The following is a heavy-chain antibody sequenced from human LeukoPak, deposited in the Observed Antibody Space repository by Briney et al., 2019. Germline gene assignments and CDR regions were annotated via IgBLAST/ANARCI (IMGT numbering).Heavy chain of an antibody. CDR2: TYYRSKWYS. V-gene: IGHV6-1*01. D-gene: IGHD6-19*01. Sequence: SQTLSLTCAVSGDSFSTNTAAWSWLRQSPSRGLEWLGRTYYRSKWYSDYAVSVRGRITIDPDTSKNQFSLQLTSVTPEDTAVYYCVGYTGWFYFDYWGQGTLVTVSS. CDR3: VGYTGWFYFDY. J-gene: IGHJ4*02. CDR1: GDSFSTNTAA.